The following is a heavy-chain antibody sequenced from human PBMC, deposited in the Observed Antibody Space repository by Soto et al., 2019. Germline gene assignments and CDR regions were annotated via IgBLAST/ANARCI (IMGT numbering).Heavy chain of an antibody. D-gene: IGHD6-19*01. V-gene: IGHV4-61*01. J-gene: IGHJ5*02. CDR3: ARDLRYSSGWTWNL. CDR1: GGSVSSGSYY. CDR2: IYYSGST. Sequence: PSETLSLTCTVSGGSVSSGSYYWSWIRQPPGKGLEWIGYIYYSGSTNYNTSLKSRVTISVDTSKNQYSLKLRSVTAADTAVYYCARDLRYSSGWTWNLWGQGTLVTVSS.